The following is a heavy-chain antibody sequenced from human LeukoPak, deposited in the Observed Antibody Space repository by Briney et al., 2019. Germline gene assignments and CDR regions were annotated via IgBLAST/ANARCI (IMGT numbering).Heavy chain of an antibody. CDR1: GFTFSSYS. Sequence: GGSLRLSCAASGFTFSSYSMNWVRQAPGKGLEWVSSISSSSSYIYYADSVKGRFTISRDNAKNSLYLQMNSLRAEDTAVYYCARDPRGVGYCSSTSCPNWFDPWGQGTLVTVSS. CDR3: ARDPRGVGYCSSTSCPNWFDP. CDR2: ISSSSSYI. D-gene: IGHD2-2*01. J-gene: IGHJ5*02. V-gene: IGHV3-21*01.